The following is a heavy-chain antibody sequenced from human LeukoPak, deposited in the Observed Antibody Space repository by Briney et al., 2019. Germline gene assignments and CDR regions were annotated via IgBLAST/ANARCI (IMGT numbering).Heavy chain of an antibody. Sequence: GGSLRLSCAASGFTVSSNYMSWVRQAPGKGLEWVSVISSGGSTYYADSVKGRFTISRDNSKSTLYLQMNSLRAEDTAVYYCARGGYSSSWVHLDYWGQGTLVTVSS. CDR2: ISSGGST. V-gene: IGHV3-53*01. D-gene: IGHD6-13*01. CDR1: GFTVSSNY. CDR3: ARGGYSSSWVHLDY. J-gene: IGHJ4*02.